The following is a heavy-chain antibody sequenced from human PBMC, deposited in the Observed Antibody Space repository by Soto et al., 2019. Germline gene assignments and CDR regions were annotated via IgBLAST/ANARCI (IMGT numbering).Heavy chain of an antibody. CDR3: AKDGTEGLYYYFDY. V-gene: IGHV3-30*18. CDR1: GFLFSNYG. CDR2: ISYDGSVK. D-gene: IGHD2-8*02. Sequence: GGSLRLSCAASGFLFSNYGMHWVRQSPGKGLEWVTIISYDGSVKYYADSVKGRFTISRDNSKNTLYLQMNSLRAEDTAVYYCAKDGTEGLYYYFDYWGQGTMVTVSS. J-gene: IGHJ4*02.